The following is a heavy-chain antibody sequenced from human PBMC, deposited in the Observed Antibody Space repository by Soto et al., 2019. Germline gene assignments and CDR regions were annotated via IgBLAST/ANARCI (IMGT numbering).Heavy chain of an antibody. CDR2: INPNSGGT. CDR3: ARGEDRQPSLMDV. V-gene: IGHV1-2*04. Sequence: ASVKVSCKASGYTFTGYYMHWVRQAPGQGLEWMGWINPNSGGTNYAQKFQGWVTMTRDTSISTAYMELSRLRSDDTAVYYCARGEDRQPSLMDVWGKGTTVTVSS. CDR1: GYTFTGYY. J-gene: IGHJ6*03. D-gene: IGHD1-26*01.